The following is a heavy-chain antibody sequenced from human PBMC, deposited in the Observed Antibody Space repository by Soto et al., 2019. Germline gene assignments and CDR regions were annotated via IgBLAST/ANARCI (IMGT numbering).Heavy chain of an antibody. D-gene: IGHD3-10*01. V-gene: IGHV1-18*01. CDR1: GYTFTTYG. Sequence: QVQLVQSGAEVKKPGASVKVSCKASGYTFTTYGISWVQQAPGQGLEWMGWISGYNGNTNYAQKLQGRVTMTTDTSTSTAYMELRSLRSDDTAVYYCARDYSGSGRLNAHNWFVPCGQGTLVTVSS. J-gene: IGHJ5*02. CDR2: ISGYNGNT. CDR3: ARDYSGSGRLNAHNWFVP.